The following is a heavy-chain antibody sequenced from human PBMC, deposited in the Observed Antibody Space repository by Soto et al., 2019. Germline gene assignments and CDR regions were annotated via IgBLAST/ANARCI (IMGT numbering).Heavy chain of an antibody. V-gene: IGHV5-51*01. CDR3: ARLDWLSLAAWYDP. CDR2: IYPDDSDT. J-gene: IGHJ5*02. Sequence: PGESLKISCQGSGYSFTNYWIGWVRQMPGKGLEWMGMIYPDDSDTKYSPSFQGQVTFSADKSINTAYLQWSSLKASDTAIYYCARLDWLSLAAWYDPWGQGTLVTVSS. D-gene: IGHD3-3*01. CDR1: GYSFTNYW.